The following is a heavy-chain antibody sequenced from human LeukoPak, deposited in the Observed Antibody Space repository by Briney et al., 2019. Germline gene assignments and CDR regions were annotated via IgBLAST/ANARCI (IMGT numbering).Heavy chain of an antibody. CDR3: AGGPPLSSCWYTSFDY. Sequence: SVKVSCKASGGTFSSYAISWVRQAPGQGLEWMGGIIPIFGTANYAQKFQGRVTITADESTSTAYMELSSLRSEDTAVYYCAGGPPLSSCWYTSFDYWGQGTLVTVSS. J-gene: IGHJ4*02. V-gene: IGHV1-69*13. CDR2: IIPIFGTA. D-gene: IGHD6-13*01. CDR1: GGTFSSYA.